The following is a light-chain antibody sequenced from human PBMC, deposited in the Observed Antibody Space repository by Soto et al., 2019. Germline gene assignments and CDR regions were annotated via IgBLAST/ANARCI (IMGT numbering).Light chain of an antibody. V-gene: IGKV3-11*01. CDR1: QSISSY. CDR3: QVRTNWSIA. J-gene: IGKJ5*01. Sequence: EIVVTQSPPTLSFCPLEIASLSCRASQSISSYLAWYQQKPGQAPRLLIYDASNRATGIPARFSGTGSGTDFTLTINNLEPEDFAVYYCQVRTNWSIAFGRGTRLEI. CDR2: DAS.